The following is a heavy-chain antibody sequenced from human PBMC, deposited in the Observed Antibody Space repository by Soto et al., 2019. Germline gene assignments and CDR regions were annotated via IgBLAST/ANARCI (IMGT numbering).Heavy chain of an antibody. Sequence: RHACRVAKANSGSFSTSRVSKNNGKGRVEVAATIGSGGSIYYADSVKGRFTISRDNAKNSLSLQMNSLRAEDTAVYYCAREYRAGPLAYGLDVWGQGTTVTVSS. CDR2: TIGSGGSI. CDR3: AREYRAGPLAYGLDV. CDR1: KANSGSFS. V-gene: IGHV3-23*01. D-gene: IGHD3-16*02. J-gene: IGHJ6*02.